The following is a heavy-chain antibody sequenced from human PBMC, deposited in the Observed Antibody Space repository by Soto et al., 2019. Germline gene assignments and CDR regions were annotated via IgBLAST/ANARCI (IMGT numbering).Heavy chain of an antibody. Sequence: GGSLRLSCAASGFIFSNYWMSWVRQAPGKGLEWVGNIKQGGSEQYYVGSVKGRFTISRDNAKYSLYLQMNSLRAEDTAVYYCARVYYYDSSNAGAYEFGMDVWGQGTTVTVSS. D-gene: IGHD3-22*01. V-gene: IGHV3-7*03. CDR3: ARVYYYDSSNAGAYEFGMDV. CDR2: IKQGGSEQ. CDR1: GFIFSNYW. J-gene: IGHJ6*02.